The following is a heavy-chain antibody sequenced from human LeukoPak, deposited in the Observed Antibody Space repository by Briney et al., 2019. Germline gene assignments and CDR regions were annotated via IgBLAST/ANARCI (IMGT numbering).Heavy chain of an antibody. J-gene: IGHJ1*01. CDR3: ARGRYYYGSGSFFQH. CDR2: INHSGST. V-gene: IGHV4-34*01. D-gene: IGHD3-10*01. Sequence: PSETLSLTCAVYGGSFSGYYWSWIRQPPGKGLEWIGEINHSGSTNYNPSLKSRVTISVDTSKNQFSLKLSSVTAADTAVYYCARGRYYYGSGSFFQHWGQGTLVTVSS. CDR1: GGSFSGYY.